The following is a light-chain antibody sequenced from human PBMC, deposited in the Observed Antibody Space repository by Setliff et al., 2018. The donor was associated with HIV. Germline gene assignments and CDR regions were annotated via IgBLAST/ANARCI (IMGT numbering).Light chain of an antibody. V-gene: IGLV2-14*02. CDR2: EVT. J-gene: IGLJ1*01. Sequence: SVLTQPASVSGSPGQSITISCTGTSSDFGSYNLVSWYQQHPGKAPKLMIYEVTKRPSGVSNRFSGSKSGHTASLTISGLQGEDEADYYCSSYTTSSTYVFGSGTKVTVL. CDR3: SSYTTSSTYV. CDR1: SSDFGSYNL.